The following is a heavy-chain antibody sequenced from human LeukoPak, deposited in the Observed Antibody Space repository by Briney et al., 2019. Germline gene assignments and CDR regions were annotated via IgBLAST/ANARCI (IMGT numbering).Heavy chain of an antibody. CDR2: IYTSGST. D-gene: IGHD3-10*01. J-gene: IGHJ6*03. CDR3: ARDNYYGSGSFYYYYYYYMDV. Sequence: PSETLSLTCTVSGGSISSYYWSWIRQPAGKGLEWIGRIYTSGSTNYNPSLKSRVTMSVDTSKNQLSLKLSSVTAADTAVYYCARDNYYGSGSFYYYYYYYMDVWGKGTTVTVSS. V-gene: IGHV4-4*07. CDR1: GGSISSYY.